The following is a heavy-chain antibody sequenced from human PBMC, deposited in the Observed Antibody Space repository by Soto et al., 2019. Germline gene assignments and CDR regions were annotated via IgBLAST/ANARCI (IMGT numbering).Heavy chain of an antibody. J-gene: IGHJ5*02. Sequence: SETLSHTCTVSGGSISXYYWSWIRQPPGKGLEWMVYIYYSGSTNYNPSLKSRVTIPVDTCKNQFSLKLSSVTAAGTAVYYCARDVGGITGIRPNRFDPGAQGTLVIGSS. CDR3: ARDVGGITGIRPNRFDP. D-gene: IGHD1-20*01. CDR1: GGSISXYY. V-gene: IGHV4-59*01. CDR2: IYYSGST.